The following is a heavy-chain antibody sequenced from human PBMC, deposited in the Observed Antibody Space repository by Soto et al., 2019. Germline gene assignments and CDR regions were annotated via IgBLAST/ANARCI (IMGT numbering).Heavy chain of an antibody. Sequence: QPGGSLRLSCVASGFTFSSYALHWVRQAPGKGLEWVALISNDGMNTFYADSVKGRMTVSRDKAEKTMYLQMNSLTAEDTAGYYFAKGLRLMEHWGQGTVVSVSS. CDR3: AKGLRLMEH. CDR1: GFTFSSYA. CDR2: ISNDGMNT. D-gene: IGHD2-8*01. J-gene: IGHJ1*01. V-gene: IGHV3-30-3*02.